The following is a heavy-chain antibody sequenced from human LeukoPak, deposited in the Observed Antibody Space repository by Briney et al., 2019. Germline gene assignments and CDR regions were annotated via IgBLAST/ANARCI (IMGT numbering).Heavy chain of an antibody. CDR2: INTDGSTT. V-gene: IGHV3-74*01. Sequence: GGSLRLSCAASGFTFSNYWMHWVRQAPGKGLVWVSRINTDGSTTNYADSVKGRFTISRDNAKNTLYLQMNSLRAEDSALYYCSRDSYGSPDIWGQGTMVTVSS. D-gene: IGHD6-13*01. J-gene: IGHJ3*02. CDR1: GFTFSNYW. CDR3: SRDSYGSPDI.